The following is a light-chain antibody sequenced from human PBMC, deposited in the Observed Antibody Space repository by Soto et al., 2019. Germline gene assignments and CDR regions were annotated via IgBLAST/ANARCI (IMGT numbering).Light chain of an antibody. CDR3: QQYGSSPPLT. CDR2: GTS. V-gene: IGKV3-20*01. J-gene: IGKJ4*01. Sequence: EIVLTQSPGTPSLSPGERATLSCRASQSVSSSYLAWYQPKPGEAPSLLIYGTSSRATGIPDRFSGSGSGTALTLTICRLEPVDLAAYYCQQYGSSPPLTFGGGTKAVIK. CDR1: QSVSSSY.